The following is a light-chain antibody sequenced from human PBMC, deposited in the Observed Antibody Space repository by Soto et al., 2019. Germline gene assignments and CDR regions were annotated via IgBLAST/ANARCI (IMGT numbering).Light chain of an antibody. CDR1: QSISSSY. J-gene: IGKJ1*01. CDR2: GAS. V-gene: IGKV3-20*01. CDR3: QHSGTSART. Sequence: EFVLTQSPGTLSLSPGERATLSCRASQSISSSYLAWYQQKPGQAPRLLIYGASSRATGIPDRFSGSGSGTDLPLTISRLEPEDFAVYYCQHSGTSARTFGQGTKVEIK.